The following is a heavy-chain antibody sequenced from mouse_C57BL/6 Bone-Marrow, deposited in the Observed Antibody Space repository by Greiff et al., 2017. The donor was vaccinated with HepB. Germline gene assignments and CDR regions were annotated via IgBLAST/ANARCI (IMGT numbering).Heavy chain of an antibody. CDR2: ISSGSSTI. D-gene: IGHD1-1*02. Sequence: EVQLVESGGGLVKPGGSLKLSCAASGFTFSDYGMHWVRQAPEKGLEWVAYISSGSSTIYYADTVKGRFTISRANAKNTLFLQMTSLRSEDTAMYYCGRNGGSRYYAMDYWGQGTSVTVSS. CDR3: GRNGGSRYYAMDY. V-gene: IGHV5-17*01. J-gene: IGHJ4*01. CDR1: GFTFSDYG.